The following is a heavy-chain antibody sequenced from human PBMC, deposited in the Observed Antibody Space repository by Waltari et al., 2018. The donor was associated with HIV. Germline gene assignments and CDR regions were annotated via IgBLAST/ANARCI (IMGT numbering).Heavy chain of an antibody. CDR2: ISYDGSNK. Sequence: QVQLVESGGGVGQPGRSLRLSCAASGFTFSSYGIAWVRQAQGKGLEWVAVISYDGSNKYYADSVKGRFTISRDNSKNTLYLQMNSLRAEDTAVYYCAKDQGDYYDSSGYYPNWGQGTLVTVSS. D-gene: IGHD3-22*01. J-gene: IGHJ4*02. V-gene: IGHV3-30*18. CDR1: GFTFSSYG. CDR3: AKDQGDYYDSSGYYPN.